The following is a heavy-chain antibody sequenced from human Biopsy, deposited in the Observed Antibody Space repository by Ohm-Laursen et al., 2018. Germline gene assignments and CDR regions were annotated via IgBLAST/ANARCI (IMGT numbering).Heavy chain of an antibody. CDR3: ARGMRSSGWPYFDS. CDR2: IYDRGST. CDR1: GDSASSGSFY. D-gene: IGHD6-19*01. Sequence: TLSLTWTVSGDSASSGSFYWTWIRQPPGQGLEYIGYIYDRGSTANYNPSLESRVTMSVDMPKNQFSLKLSSVTAADTAIYYCARGMRSSGWPYFDSWGQGTLVTVSS. J-gene: IGHJ4*02. V-gene: IGHV4-61*01.